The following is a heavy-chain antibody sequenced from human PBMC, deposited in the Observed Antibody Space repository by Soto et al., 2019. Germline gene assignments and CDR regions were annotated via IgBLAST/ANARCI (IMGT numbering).Heavy chain of an antibody. V-gene: IGHV4-59*01. CDR1: GGSISSYY. Sequence: SETLSLTCTVSGGSISSYYWSWIRQPPGKGLEWIGCIYYSGSTNYNPSLKSRVTISVDTSKNQFSLKLSSVTAADTAVYYCARGHHYYGMDVWGQGTTVTVSS. CDR3: ARGHHYYGMDV. J-gene: IGHJ6*02. CDR2: IYYSGST.